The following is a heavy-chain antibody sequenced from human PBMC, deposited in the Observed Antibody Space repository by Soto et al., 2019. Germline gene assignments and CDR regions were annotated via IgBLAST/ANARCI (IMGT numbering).Heavy chain of an antibody. V-gene: IGHV1-18*01. Sequence: QVQLVQSGAEVKKPGASVKVSCKTSGYTFSNYGISWVRQAPGQGLEWMGWISSYNGNRNYAHNLQGRVTMTTDTSTSTAYMELRSLRADDPAVYYCARDPDTAGGDWGQGTLVTVSS. J-gene: IGHJ4*02. D-gene: IGHD5-18*01. CDR2: ISSYNGNR. CDR1: GYTFSNYG. CDR3: ARDPDTAGGD.